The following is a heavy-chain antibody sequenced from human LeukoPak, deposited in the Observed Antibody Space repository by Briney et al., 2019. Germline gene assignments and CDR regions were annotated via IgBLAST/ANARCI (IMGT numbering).Heavy chain of an antibody. CDR3: ARRLVQYYGMDV. J-gene: IGHJ6*02. Sequence: GESLKISCKGSGYSFTSYWIAWVRQMPGKGLEWMGIIYPGDPDTSYSPSFQGQVTITADKSVSTAYLQWSSLKASDTAMYYCARRLVQYYGMDVWGQGTTVTVSS. V-gene: IGHV5-51*01. CDR2: IYPGDPDT. D-gene: IGHD5-12*01. CDR1: GYSFTSYW.